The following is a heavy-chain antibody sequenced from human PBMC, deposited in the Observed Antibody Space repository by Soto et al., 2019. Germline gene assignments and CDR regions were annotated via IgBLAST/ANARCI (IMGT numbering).Heavy chain of an antibody. CDR1: GYTFTSYA. J-gene: IGHJ4*02. Sequence: QVQLVQSGAEEKKPGASVKVSCKASGYTFTSYAMHWVRQAPGQRLGWMGWINAGNGNTKYSQKFQRRVTITRETSASTEYMEQSILRSGDTGVYYCASDVAAADYLGQGSLVTVSS. D-gene: IGHD2-15*01. CDR3: ASDVAAADY. CDR2: INAGNGNT. V-gene: IGHV1-3*05.